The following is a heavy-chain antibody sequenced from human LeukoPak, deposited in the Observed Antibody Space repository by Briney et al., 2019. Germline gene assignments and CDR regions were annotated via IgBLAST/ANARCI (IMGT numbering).Heavy chain of an antibody. D-gene: IGHD3-22*01. V-gene: IGHV3-30*02. CDR3: ANLDSSGYSVFDY. CDR1: GFSFGSYG. CDR2: IRYDGSNK. Sequence: GGSLRLSCAASGFSFGSYGMHWVRQAPGKGLEWVAFIRYDGSNKYYADSVKGRFTISRDNSKNTLYLQMNSLRAEDTAVYYCANLDSSGYSVFDYWGQGTLVTVSS. J-gene: IGHJ4*02.